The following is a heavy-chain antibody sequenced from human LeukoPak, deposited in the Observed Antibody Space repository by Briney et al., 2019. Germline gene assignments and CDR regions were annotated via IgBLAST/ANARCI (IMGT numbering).Heavy chain of an antibody. CDR2: ISAYNGNT. CDR1: GYTFTSYG. D-gene: IGHD3-22*01. Sequence: GASVKVSCKASGYTFTSYGISWVRQAPGQGLEWMGWISAYNGNTNYAQKLQGRVTMTTDTSTSTAYMELRSLRSDDTAVYYCARDEGYYYDSSGYSIDPWGQGTLVTVSS. V-gene: IGHV1-18*01. CDR3: ARDEGYYYDSSGYSIDP. J-gene: IGHJ5*02.